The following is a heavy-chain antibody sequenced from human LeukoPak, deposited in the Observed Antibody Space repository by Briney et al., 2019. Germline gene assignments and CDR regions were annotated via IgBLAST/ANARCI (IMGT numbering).Heavy chain of an antibody. J-gene: IGHJ6*02. CDR3: AREVVVAAGSNYYYYGMDV. D-gene: IGHD2-15*01. CDR2: IYYSGST. V-gene: IGHV4-59*12. Sequence: SETLSLTCTVSGGSISSYYWSWIRQPPGKGLEWIGYIYYSGSTNYNPSLKSRVTISVDTSKNQFSLKLSSVTAADTAVYYCAREVVVAAGSNYYYYGMDVWGQGTTVTVSS. CDR1: GGSISSYY.